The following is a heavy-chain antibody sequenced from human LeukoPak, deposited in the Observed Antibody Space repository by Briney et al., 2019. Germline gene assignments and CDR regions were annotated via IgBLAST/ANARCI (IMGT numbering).Heavy chain of an antibody. CDR3: AKGLGDYDFWSGSDPYDS. J-gene: IGHJ4*02. D-gene: IGHD3-3*01. CDR1: GFTFSSFG. CDR2: ISTTSRYI. Sequence: GGSLRLSCAVSGFTFSSFGMSWVRQAPGKGLEWVSSISTTSRYIFYADSVKGRFTISRDNAKSSLLLQMNSLRVEDSAVYYCAKGLGDYDFWSGSDPYDSWGQGTLVAVSS. V-gene: IGHV3-21*01.